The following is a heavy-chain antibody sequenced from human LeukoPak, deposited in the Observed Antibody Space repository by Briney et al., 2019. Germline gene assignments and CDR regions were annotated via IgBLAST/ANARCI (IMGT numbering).Heavy chain of an antibody. D-gene: IGHD3-10*01. CDR3: AKVDYYGSGSYSPGAFDI. J-gene: IGHJ3*02. CDR1: GFTFDDYA. Sequence: GGSLRLSCAASGFTFDDYAMHWVRQAPGKGLEWVSGISWNSGSIGYADSVKGRFTISRDNAKNSLYLQMNSLRAEDTALYYCAKVDYYGSGSYSPGAFDIWGQGTMVTVSS. CDR2: ISWNSGSI. V-gene: IGHV3-9*01.